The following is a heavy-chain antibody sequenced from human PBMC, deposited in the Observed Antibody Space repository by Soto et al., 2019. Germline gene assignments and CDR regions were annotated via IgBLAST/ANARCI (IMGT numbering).Heavy chain of an antibody. CDR3: ATGGYSGYNYHHDYYGMDV. CDR1: VATFSSYA. V-gene: IGHV1-69*13. D-gene: IGHD5-12*01. J-gene: IGHJ6*02. CDR2: IIPIFGTP. Sequence: SVKVCGKASVATFSSYAISWVRQAPGQGLEWMGGIIPIFGTPNYAQKFQGRVTITADESTSTAYMELSSLKSEDTAVYYCATGGYSGYNYHHDYYGMDVWGQGTTVTVSS.